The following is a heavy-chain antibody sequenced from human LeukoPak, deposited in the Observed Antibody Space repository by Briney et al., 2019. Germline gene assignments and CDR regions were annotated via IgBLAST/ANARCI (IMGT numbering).Heavy chain of an antibody. J-gene: IGHJ4*02. CDR2: IYYSGST. CDR3: ARAVGRREFDY. D-gene: IGHD4-23*01. V-gene: IGHV4-39*07. Sequence: SETLSLTCTVSGGSISSSSYYWGWIRQPPGKGLEWIGSIYYSGSTYYNPSLKSRVTISVDTSKNQFSLKLSSVTAADTAVYYCARAVGRREFDYWGQGTLVTVSS. CDR1: GGSISSSSYY.